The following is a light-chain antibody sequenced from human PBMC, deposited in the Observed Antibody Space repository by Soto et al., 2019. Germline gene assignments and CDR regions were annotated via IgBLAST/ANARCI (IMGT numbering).Light chain of an antibody. CDR3: CAFARSTTFYV. V-gene: IGLV2-23*01. CDR1: SSDVGSSNF. CDR2: EGR. Sequence: QSALTQPASVSASPGQSITISCTGTSSDVGSSNFVSWYQQHPGKAPKLIIYEGRRRPSGVSGRFSGSKSGNTASLTISWLQADDEADYYCCAFARSTTFYVFGTGTKVTVL. J-gene: IGLJ1*01.